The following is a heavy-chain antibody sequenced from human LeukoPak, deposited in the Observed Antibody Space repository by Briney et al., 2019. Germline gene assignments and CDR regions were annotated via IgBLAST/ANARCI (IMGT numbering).Heavy chain of an antibody. D-gene: IGHD3-10*01. Sequence: GGSLRLSCAASGFTFSSYAMHWVRQAPGKGLEWVAAISYHGRNIYYADSVKGRFIISRDNSENTLYLQMSSLTTEDTAMYYCAKGRGSYNALDIWGQGTVVTVSS. CDR3: AKGRGSYNALDI. J-gene: IGHJ3*02. CDR2: ISYHGRNI. V-gene: IGHV3-30-3*01. CDR1: GFTFSSYA.